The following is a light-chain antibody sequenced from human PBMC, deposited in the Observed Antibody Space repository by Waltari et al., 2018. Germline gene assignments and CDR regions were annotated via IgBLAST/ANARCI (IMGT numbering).Light chain of an antibody. V-gene: IGLV1-44*01. CDR1: ISNIGSHT. CDR2: TNN. J-gene: IGLJ1*01. CDR3: VAWDDSLNGPG. Sequence: QSVLTQPPSVSGTPGQRVTISCSGSISNIGSHTVNWYQPLPGPAPQLLIYTNNQRPSGVPDRFSGSKSGTSASLAISGLQSEDEADYYCVAWDDSLNGPGFGTGTKVTVL.